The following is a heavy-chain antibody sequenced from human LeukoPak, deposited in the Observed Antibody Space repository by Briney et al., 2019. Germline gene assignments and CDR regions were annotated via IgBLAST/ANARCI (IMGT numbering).Heavy chain of an antibody. CDR3: AKSEDSSSWYGENWFDP. V-gene: IGHV3-23*01. D-gene: IGHD6-13*01. CDR2: ISGSGGST. Sequence: GGSLRLSCAASGFTFSSYAMSWVRQAPGKGLEWVSAISGSGGSTYYADSVKGRFTISRDNSKNTLYLQMNSLRAEDTAVYYCAKSEDSSSWYGENWFDPWGQGTLVTVSS. CDR1: GFTFSSYA. J-gene: IGHJ5*02.